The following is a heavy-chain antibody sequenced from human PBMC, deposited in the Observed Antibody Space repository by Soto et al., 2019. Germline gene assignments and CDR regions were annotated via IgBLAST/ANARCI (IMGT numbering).Heavy chain of an antibody. J-gene: IGHJ6*02. CDR3: ARVVILVPTASTHYYYHMDV. D-gene: IGHD2-2*01. V-gene: IGHV1-69*01. Sequence: QVQLVQSGAEVRKPGSSVTVSCKASGGTFSNYAISWVRHAPGQGLELMGGIIPIVGTGSYAQKFQGRVTITADEPTTTAYMALRSLRFEDTAVYYCARVVILVPTASTHYYYHMDVWGPGTTVTVSS. CDR2: IIPIVGTG. CDR1: GGTFSNYA.